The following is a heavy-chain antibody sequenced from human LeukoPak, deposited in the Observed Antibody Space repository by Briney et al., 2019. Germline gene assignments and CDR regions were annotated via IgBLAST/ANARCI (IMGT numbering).Heavy chain of an antibody. V-gene: IGHV3-23*01. J-gene: IGHJ6*02. CDR1: GFTFSSYA. CDR2: ISGSGSTI. Sequence: GGSLRLSCAASGFTFSSYAMSWVRQAPGKGLEWVSAISGSGSTIYYADSVKGRFNISRDNAKNSLYLQMNSLRAEDTAVYYCARDQTGYYYGMDVWGQGTTVTVSS. CDR3: ARDQTGYYYGMDV. D-gene: IGHD1-14*01.